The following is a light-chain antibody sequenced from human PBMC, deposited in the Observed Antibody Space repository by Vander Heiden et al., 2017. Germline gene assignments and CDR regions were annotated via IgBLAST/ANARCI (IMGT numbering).Light chain of an antibody. V-gene: IGKV4-1*01. Sequence: DIMMIQSPHSLPVSPRERATTICNSSQRVLTSSNIKNYLAWYQQKPGQPPKLLIYWASTRESGVPDRFSGSGSGTDFTLTISSLQAEDVAVYYCNQYYSRFRRFGQGTKVDFK. CDR3: NQYYSRFRR. J-gene: IGKJ1*01. CDR1: QRVLTSSNIKNY. CDR2: WAS.